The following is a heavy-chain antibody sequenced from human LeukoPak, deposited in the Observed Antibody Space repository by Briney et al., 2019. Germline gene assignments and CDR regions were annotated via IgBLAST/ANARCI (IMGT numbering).Heavy chain of an antibody. V-gene: IGHV5-10-1*01. J-gene: IGHJ3*02. CDR1: GYRLTSYW. D-gene: IGHD5-12*01. CDR2: IDPSDSYT. CDR3: TRRGYSGDAFDI. Sequence: GESLKISCKGSGYRLTSYWISWVRQTPGKGLEWMGRIDPSDSYTKYSPSFQGHVTISADKSISTPYLQWSSLKASDTAMYYCTRRGYSGDAFDIWGQGTMVTVSS.